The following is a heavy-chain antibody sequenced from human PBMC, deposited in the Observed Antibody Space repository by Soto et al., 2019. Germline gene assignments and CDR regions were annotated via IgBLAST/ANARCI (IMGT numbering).Heavy chain of an antibody. Sequence: PSETLSLTCSVSGGSVSSGVYYWSWIRQPPGKGLEWIGFIYYSGSTNYNPSLKSRVTISVDPSKNQSSLKLSSVTAADTTVYYCARGRSWPDCGGACYFHNWCDPWGQGTLVTVAS. CDR3: ARGRSWPDCGGACYFHNWCDP. CDR2: IYYSGST. D-gene: IGHD2-21*02. J-gene: IGHJ5*02. V-gene: IGHV4-61*08. CDR1: GGSVSSGVYY.